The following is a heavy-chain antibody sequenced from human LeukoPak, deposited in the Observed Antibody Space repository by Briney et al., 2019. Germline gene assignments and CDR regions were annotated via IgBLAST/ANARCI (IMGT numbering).Heavy chain of an antibody. CDR1: GYTFTSYG. CDR3: ASDHYEPGLAGITMVRGVINY. D-gene: IGHD3-10*01. CDR2: ISGYNGHT. Sequence: ASVKVSCKASGYTFTSYGITWVRQAPGQGLEWMGWISGYNGHTNYAQKLQGRVTMTIDTSTSTAYMELRSLRFDDTAVYYCASDHYEPGLAGITMVRGVINYWGQGTLVTVSS. J-gene: IGHJ4*02. V-gene: IGHV1-18*01.